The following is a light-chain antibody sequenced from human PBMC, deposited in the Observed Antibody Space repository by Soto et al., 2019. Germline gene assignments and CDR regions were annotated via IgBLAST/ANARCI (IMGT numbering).Light chain of an antibody. V-gene: IGLV2-14*03. CDR1: SSDVGSYVY. J-gene: IGLJ2*01. Sequence: QSALTQPASVSGSPGQSITISCTGTSSDVGSYVYVSWYQQHPGKAPKLIIYDVTDRPSGVSYRYSGSKSGNTASLTISGLQAEDEADYYCSSYTTSNTLIFGGGTQLTVL. CDR2: DVT. CDR3: SSYTTSNTLI.